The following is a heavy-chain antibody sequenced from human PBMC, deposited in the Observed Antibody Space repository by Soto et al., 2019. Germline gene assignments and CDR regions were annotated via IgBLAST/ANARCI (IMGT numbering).Heavy chain of an antibody. J-gene: IGHJ4*02. CDR1: GFTFSSYA. CDR3: VKDQDGGSYSGLRFDY. V-gene: IGHV3-64D*06. Sequence: GGSLRLSCSASGFTFSSYAMHWVRQAPGKGLEYVSAISSNGGSTYYADSVKGRFTISRDNSKNTLYLQMSSLRAEDTAVYYCVKDQDGGSYSGLRFDYWGQGTLVTVSS. CDR2: ISSNGGST. D-gene: IGHD1-26*01.